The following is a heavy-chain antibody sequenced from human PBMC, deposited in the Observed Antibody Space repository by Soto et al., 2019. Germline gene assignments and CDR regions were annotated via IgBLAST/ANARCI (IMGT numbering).Heavy chain of an antibody. J-gene: IGHJ4*02. Sequence: QITLKESGPTLVKPTQTLTLTCTFSGFSLSTSGVGVGWIRQPPGKALEWLALISWDDDQRYSPSLKSRLTITKDTSKNQVVLTMTNVDPVDTATYYCAHRTVITFGRVIAYFDSWGQGTLVTVSS. V-gene: IGHV2-5*02. CDR3: AHRTVITFGRVIAYFDS. CDR1: GFSLSTSGVG. CDR2: ISWDDDQ. D-gene: IGHD3-16*01.